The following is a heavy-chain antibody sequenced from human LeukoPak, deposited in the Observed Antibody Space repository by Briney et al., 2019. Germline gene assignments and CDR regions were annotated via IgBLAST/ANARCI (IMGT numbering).Heavy chain of an antibody. CDR2: IYTSGST. D-gene: IGHD4-17*01. Sequence: SETLSLTCTVSGGSISSGNYYWNWIRQPAGKGLEWIGRIYTSGSTNYNPSLKSRVTISVDTSKNQFSLKLSSVTAADTAMYYCARSATVTTGYFDYWGQGTLVTVSS. V-gene: IGHV4-61*02. CDR1: GGSISSGNYY. J-gene: IGHJ4*02. CDR3: ARSATVTTGYFDY.